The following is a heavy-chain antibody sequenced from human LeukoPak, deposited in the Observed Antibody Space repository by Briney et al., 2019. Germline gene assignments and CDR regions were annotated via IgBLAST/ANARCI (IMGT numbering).Heavy chain of an antibody. J-gene: IGHJ3*02. CDR1: GYSFTSYW. CDR3: ARPGAATVTRDAFDI. CDR2: IYPGDSDT. Sequence: GESLKISCKGSGYSFTSYWICWVRQMPGKGLEWMGIIYPGDSDTRYSPSFQGQVTISADKSISTAYLQWSSLKASDTAMYYCARPGAATVTRDAFDIWGQGTMVTVSS. D-gene: IGHD4-17*01. V-gene: IGHV5-51*01.